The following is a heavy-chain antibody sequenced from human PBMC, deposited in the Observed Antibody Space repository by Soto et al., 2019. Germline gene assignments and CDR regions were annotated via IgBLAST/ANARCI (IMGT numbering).Heavy chain of an antibody. D-gene: IGHD2-2*03. CDR1: GFTFSSFG. CDR2: ISGSGDSS. Sequence: GGSLRLSCTASGFTFSSFGMAWVRQAPGKGLEWVSAISGSGDSSYYADSVKDRFTISRDNPTNTLYLQMNNLRAEDTAVYYCAKVGIGMFSHKHHFDHWGQGTQVTVSS. CDR3: AKVGIGMFSHKHHFDH. V-gene: IGHV3-23*01. J-gene: IGHJ4*02.